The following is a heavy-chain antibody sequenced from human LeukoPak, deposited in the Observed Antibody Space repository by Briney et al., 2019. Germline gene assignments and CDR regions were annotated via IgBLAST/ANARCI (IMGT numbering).Heavy chain of an antibody. CDR2: ILWNGNNA. CDR3: VKSSRAGYYPDY. V-gene: IGHV3-9*01. J-gene: IGHJ4*02. Sequence: GGSLRLSCAASGFTFRDYAMHWVRQAPGKGLEWVSGILWNGNNAGYVDSARGRFTISRDDAKNSLYLQMNSLRVEDTALYYCVKSSRAGYYPDYWGQGTLVTVSS. CDR1: GFTFRDYA.